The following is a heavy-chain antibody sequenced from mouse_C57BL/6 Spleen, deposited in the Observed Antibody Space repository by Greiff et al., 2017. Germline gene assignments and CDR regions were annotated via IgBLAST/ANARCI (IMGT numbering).Heavy chain of an antibody. CDR1: GFTFSSYA. Sequence: EVQRVESGGGLVKPGGSLKLSCAASGFTFSSYAMSWVRQTPEKRLEWVATISDGGSYTYYPDNVKGRFTISRDNAKNNLYLQMSHLKSEDTAMYYCARDHSYYFDYWGQGTTLTVSS. V-gene: IGHV5-4*01. J-gene: IGHJ2*01. CDR3: ARDHSYYFDY. CDR2: ISDGGSYT.